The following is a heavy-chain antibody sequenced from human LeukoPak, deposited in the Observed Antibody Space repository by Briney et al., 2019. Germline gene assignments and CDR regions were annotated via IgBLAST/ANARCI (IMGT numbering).Heavy chain of an antibody. J-gene: IGHJ4*02. V-gene: IGHV4-59*08. Sequence: SETLSLTCTVSGGSFSTDYWSWIRQPPGKGLQWIGYIHYSGSTNYNPSLKSRVTLSLDTSKNQFSLIVTSVTAADTAVYYCARGYSSAWTGFDYWGQGAPVTVSS. CDR3: ARGYSSAWTGFDY. CDR2: IHYSGST. CDR1: GGSFSTDY. D-gene: IGHD6-25*01.